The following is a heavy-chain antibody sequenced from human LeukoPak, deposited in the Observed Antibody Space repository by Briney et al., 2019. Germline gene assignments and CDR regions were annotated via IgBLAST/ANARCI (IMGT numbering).Heavy chain of an antibody. V-gene: IGHV5-51*01. CDR2: IYPGDSDT. J-gene: IGHJ5*02. Sequence: GESLKISCKGSGYRFTDYWIGWVRQMPGKGLECMGIIYPGDSDTRYSPSFQGQVTISADKSISTAYLQWSSPKASDTAIYYCARHPPYYRGSRWFDPWGQGTLVTVSS. CDR3: ARHPPYYRGSRWFDP. D-gene: IGHD3-10*01. CDR1: GYRFTDYW.